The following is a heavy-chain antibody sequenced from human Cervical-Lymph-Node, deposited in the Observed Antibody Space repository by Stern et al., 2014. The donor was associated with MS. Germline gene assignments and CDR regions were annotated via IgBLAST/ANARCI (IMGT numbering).Heavy chain of an antibody. CDR2: IYYTGTT. J-gene: IGHJ4*02. D-gene: IGHD2-2*01. CDR3: ARRQYASSPYDY. CDR1: GGSISSSSYH. V-gene: IGHV4-39*02. Sequence: QLVESGPGLVKPSETLSLTCTVSGGSISSSSYHWDWVRQAPGMGLQWIGTIYYTGTTSYYPSLKSRVTISVDRPKNHPSLKGPSVTAADTALYYCARRQYASSPYDYWGKGTLVTVSS.